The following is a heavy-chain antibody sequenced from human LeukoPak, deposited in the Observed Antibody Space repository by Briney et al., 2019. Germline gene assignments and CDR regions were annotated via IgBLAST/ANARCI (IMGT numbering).Heavy chain of an antibody. V-gene: IGHV1-18*01. CDR2: ISAYNGNT. Sequence: ASVTVSCKASGYTFTRYGISWVRQAPGQGLEWMGWISAYNGNTNYAQKLQGRVTMTTDTSTSTAYMGLRSLRSDDPAVYYCARVRYSYGPLLDYWGQGTLVTVSS. CDR3: ARVRYSYGPLLDY. D-gene: IGHD5-18*01. CDR1: GYTFTRYG. J-gene: IGHJ4*02.